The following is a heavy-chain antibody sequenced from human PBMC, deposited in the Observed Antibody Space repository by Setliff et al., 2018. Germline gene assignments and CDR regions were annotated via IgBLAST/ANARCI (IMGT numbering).Heavy chain of an antibody. V-gene: IGHV1-18*01. CDR1: GYTFTNYG. CDR2: INNYSFKT. J-gene: IGHJ5*01. Sequence: ASVKVSCKTSGYTFTNYGITWVRQAPGQGLEWMGWINNYSFKTTYPQKFLDRVTVTTDTSATTAYMELKNLRSDDTAVYYCARELRSPYWHLDSWGRGTQVTVSS. CDR3: ARELRSPYWHLDS. D-gene: IGHD3-16*01.